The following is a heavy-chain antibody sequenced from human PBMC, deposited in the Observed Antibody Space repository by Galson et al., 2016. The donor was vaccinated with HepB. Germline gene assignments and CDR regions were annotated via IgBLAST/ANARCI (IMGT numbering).Heavy chain of an antibody. CDR2: VSGNGGSS. CDR3: AREGNYYGSGGYRDGLEF. CDR1: GFTFSSHA. D-gene: IGHD3-10*01. Sequence: SLRLSCAAPGFTFSSHAITWVRQAPGMGLEWVSAVSGNGGSSNYAESVKGRFTVSRDNSKNTVYLQMNTVRAEDTAVYFCAREGNYYGSGGYRDGLEFWGQGTMVTVSS. V-gene: IGHV3-23*01. J-gene: IGHJ3*01.